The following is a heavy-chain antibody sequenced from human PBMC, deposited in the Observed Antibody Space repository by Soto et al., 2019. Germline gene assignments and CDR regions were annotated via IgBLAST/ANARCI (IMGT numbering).Heavy chain of an antibody. D-gene: IGHD3-3*01. V-gene: IGHV1-69*15. CDR3: ARSIRQVGVELCAMDV. J-gene: IGHJ6*02. CDR2: IIPVFAAP. CDR1: GGTFTSQT. Sequence: QVHLVQSGAEVKKPGSSVKVSCKASGGTFTSQTIIWVRRAPGQGLEWMGTIIPVFAAPNYAQKFQGRVTSTXVERTXXAYMELNNLRSEDTAVYYCARSIRQVGVELCAMDVWGQGTTVTVSS.